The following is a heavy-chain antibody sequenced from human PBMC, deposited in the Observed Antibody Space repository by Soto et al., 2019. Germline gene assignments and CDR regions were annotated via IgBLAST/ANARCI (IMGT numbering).Heavy chain of an antibody. J-gene: IGHJ6*02. D-gene: IGHD6-25*01. CDR2: IKTKIEGGTT. CDR1: GFIFSNTW. Sequence: EEQLVESGGGLVEPGGSLRLSCAASGFIFSNTWINWVRQAPGKGLEWVGRIKTKIEGGTTNYAAPVKSRFTVSGDDSKNTVYQNMNSLRTEDTDVYYWTADIPNISANYGMDVWGQGTTVTVSS. CDR3: TADIPNISANYGMDV. V-gene: IGHV3-15*07.